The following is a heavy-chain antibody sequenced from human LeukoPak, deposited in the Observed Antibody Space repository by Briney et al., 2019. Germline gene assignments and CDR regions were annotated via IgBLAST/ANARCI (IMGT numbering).Heavy chain of an antibody. CDR1: GYTFTSYD. CDR3: ARAVVVVAATRDYYYYYGMDV. V-gene: IGHV1-2*02. J-gene: IGHJ6*02. CDR2: INPNSGGT. Sequence: ASVKVSCKASGYTFTSYDINWVRQATGQGLEWMGWINPNSGGTNYAQKFQGRVTMTGDTSISTAYMELSRLRSDDTAVYYCARAVVVVAATRDYYYYYGMDVWGQGTTVTVSS. D-gene: IGHD2-15*01.